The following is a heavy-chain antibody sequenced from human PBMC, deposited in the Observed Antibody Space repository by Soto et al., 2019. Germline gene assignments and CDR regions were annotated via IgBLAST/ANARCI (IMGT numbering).Heavy chain of an antibody. CDR3: ASASAPYVDY. CDR2: IIPFLGVT. D-gene: IGHD3-3*01. CDR1: GGTFSTFS. Sequence: QVPLVQSGAEVKNPGSSVKVSCQASGGTFSTFSISWVRQAPGQGLEWLGRIIPFLGVTTYAQKFKGRVAISADTSTTTAYMELTNLRSDDTAVYFCASASAPYVDYWGQGTRFTVSS. J-gene: IGHJ4*02. V-gene: IGHV1-69*02.